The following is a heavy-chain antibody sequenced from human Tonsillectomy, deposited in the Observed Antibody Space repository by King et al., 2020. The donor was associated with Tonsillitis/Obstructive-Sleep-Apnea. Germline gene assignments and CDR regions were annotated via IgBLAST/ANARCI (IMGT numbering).Heavy chain of an antibody. CDR3: AKMSLSGSYSGY. CDR2: IGSSGATI. D-gene: IGHD1-26*01. J-gene: IGHJ4*02. V-gene: IGHV3-23*04. Sequence: EVQLVESGGGLVQPGGSLRLSCAASGFTFSSYGMSWVRQAPGKGLEWVSAIGSSGATIYYADTVKGRSTISRDNSKNTLILQMNSLTAEDTARYSCAKMSLSGSYSGYWGQGTPGTVSS. CDR1: GFTFSSYG.